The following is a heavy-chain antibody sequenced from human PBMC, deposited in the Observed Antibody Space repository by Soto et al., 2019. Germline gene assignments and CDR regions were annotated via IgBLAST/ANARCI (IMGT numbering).Heavy chain of an antibody. CDR1: GYSFTKYG. V-gene: IGHV1-3*01. D-gene: IGHD2-2*01. CDR3: ARTDCSSTSCYDYYYYGMDV. J-gene: IGHJ6*02. CDR2: INPGNGDT. Sequence: ASVKVSCKTSGYSFTKYGLHWVRQAPGQRLEWMGWINPGNGDTKYSQKFQGRVTITRDTSATTAYMELSSLRSEDSAVFYCARTDCSSTSCYDYYYYGMDVWGQGTTVTVSS.